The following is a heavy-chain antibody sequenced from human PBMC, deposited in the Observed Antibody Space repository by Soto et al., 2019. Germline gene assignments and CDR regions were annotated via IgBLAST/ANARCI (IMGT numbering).Heavy chain of an antibody. V-gene: IGHV3-9*01. CDR2: ISWNSGSI. J-gene: IGHJ4*02. CDR1: GFTFDDYA. CDR3: AKGRRSSGSYECDY. Sequence: EVQLVEYGGGLVQPGRSLRLSCAASGFTFDDYAMHWVRQAPGKGLEWVSGISWNSGSIGYADSVKGRFTISRDNAKNSLYLQMNSLRAEDTALYYCAKGRRSSGSYECDYWGQGTLFTVSS. D-gene: IGHD1-26*01.